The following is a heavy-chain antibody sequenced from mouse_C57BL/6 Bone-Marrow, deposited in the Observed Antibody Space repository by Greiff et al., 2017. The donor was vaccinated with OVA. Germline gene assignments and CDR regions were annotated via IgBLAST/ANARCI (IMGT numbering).Heavy chain of an antibody. CDR1: GYTFTSYW. V-gene: IGHV1-5*01. D-gene: IGHD2-4*01. CDR2: IYPGNSDT. J-gene: IGHJ2*01. Sequence: VQLKESGTVLARPGASVKLSCKTSGYTFTSYWMHWVNQRPGQGLEWVGAIYPGNSDTSYKQTFKGKAKLTAVTSASTAYMELSSLTNEDSAVYYYSRMDDCDGYWGQGTTLTVSS. CDR3: SRMDDCDGY.